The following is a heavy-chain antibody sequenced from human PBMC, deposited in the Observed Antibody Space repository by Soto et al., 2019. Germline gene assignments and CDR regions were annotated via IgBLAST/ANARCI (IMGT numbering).Heavy chain of an antibody. CDR1: GSTFIIYG. D-gene: IGHD3-16*01. Sequence: EVQLLESGGGLVQPGGALRLSCAGSGSTFIIYGMSWVRKAPGKGLEWVSTISSSGGGTYYADSVKGRFTISRDNSRSTLYLQMNSLRGEDTAVYYCAKGSVGVRGPIDYWGQGALVTVSS. J-gene: IGHJ4*02. CDR3: AKGSVGVRGPIDY. V-gene: IGHV3-23*01. CDR2: ISSSGGGT.